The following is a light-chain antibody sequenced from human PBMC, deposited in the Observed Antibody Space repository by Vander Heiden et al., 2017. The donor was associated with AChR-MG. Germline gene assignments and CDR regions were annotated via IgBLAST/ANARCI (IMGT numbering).Light chain of an antibody. CDR3: HQYGSSPRT. Sequence: IVLTQSPCTLSLSPGETVTLSCRASQIISSNYLAWYQHRPGQAPTLLIYGASIRATGIPARFSGSGSGTDFTLTISRLESEDFAVYYCHQYGSSPRTFGQGTRVEI. J-gene: IGKJ1*01. CDR1: QIISSNY. CDR2: GAS. V-gene: IGKV3-20*01.